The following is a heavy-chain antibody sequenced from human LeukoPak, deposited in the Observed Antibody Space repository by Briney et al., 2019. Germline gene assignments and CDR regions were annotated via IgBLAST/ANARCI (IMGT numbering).Heavy chain of an antibody. J-gene: IGHJ3*02. CDR3: ARGPYSRSPADAFDI. CDR2: IGSSGSST. V-gene: IGHV3-23*01. D-gene: IGHD6-13*01. CDR1: GFTFRNYA. Sequence: GGSLRLSCAASGFTFRNYAMSWVRQAPGKGLEWVSAIGSSGSSTYYADSVKGRFTISRDNSKDTLYLQMNSLRAEDTAVYYCARGPYSRSPADAFDIWGQGTMVTVSS.